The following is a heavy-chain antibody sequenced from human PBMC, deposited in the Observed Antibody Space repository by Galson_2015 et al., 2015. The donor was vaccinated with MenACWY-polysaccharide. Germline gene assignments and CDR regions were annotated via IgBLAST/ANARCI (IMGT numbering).Heavy chain of an antibody. CDR3: ARGPGGLGHKNLASDF. CDR2: IYTTGRP. D-gene: IGHD1-26*01. Sequence: ATMSFCCTVAGDSISSSYWSWIRPPAGKGLEWIGRIYTTGRPNYNHSLRSRVTMSIDTSKNQFYLKLTSVTAADTAVYYCARGPGGLGHKNLASDFWGQGTLVTVSS. CDR1: GDSISSSY. V-gene: IGHV4-4*07. J-gene: IGHJ4*01.